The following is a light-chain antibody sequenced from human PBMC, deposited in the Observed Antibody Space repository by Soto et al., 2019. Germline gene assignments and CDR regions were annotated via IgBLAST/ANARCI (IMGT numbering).Light chain of an antibody. V-gene: IGKV3-20*01. CDR3: QQYGSSPLT. CDR1: QSVSSSY. CDR2: GAS. Sequence: EIVLTQSPGTLSLSPGERATLSCRASQSVSSSYLAWYQQKPGQAPRLLIYGASSSATGIPDRFSGSGSGKDFTLTISRLEPEDFAVYYCQQYGSSPLTCGGGTKVEIK. J-gene: IGKJ4*01.